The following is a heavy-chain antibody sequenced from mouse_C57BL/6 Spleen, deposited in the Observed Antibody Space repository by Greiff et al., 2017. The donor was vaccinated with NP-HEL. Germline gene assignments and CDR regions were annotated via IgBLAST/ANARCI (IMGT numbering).Heavy chain of an antibody. Sequence: VQLQQSGPELVKPGASVKISCKASGYSFTGYYMNWVKQSPEKSLEWIGEINPSTGGTTYNQKFKAKATLTVDKSSSTAYMQLKSLTSEDSAVYYCARDGGYDVSWFAYWGQGTLVTVSA. V-gene: IGHV1-42*01. J-gene: IGHJ3*01. CDR1: GYSFTGYY. D-gene: IGHD2-2*01. CDR2: INPSTGGT. CDR3: ARDGGYDVSWFAY.